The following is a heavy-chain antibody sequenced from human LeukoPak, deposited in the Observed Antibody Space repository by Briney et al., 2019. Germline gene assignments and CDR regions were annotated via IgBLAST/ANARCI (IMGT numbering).Heavy chain of an antibody. D-gene: IGHD6-13*01. V-gene: IGHV3-21*01. Sequence: GGSLRLSCAASGFTFSIYSMNWVRQAPGKGLEWVSSISSSSSYIYYADSVKGRFTISRDNAKNSLYLQMNSLRAEDTAVYYCARGSIAAAGAGYWGQGTLVTVSS. CDR1: GFTFSIYS. J-gene: IGHJ4*02. CDR2: ISSSSSYI. CDR3: ARGSIAAAGAGY.